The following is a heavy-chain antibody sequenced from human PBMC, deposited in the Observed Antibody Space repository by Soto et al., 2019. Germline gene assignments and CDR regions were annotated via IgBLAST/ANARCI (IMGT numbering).Heavy chain of an antibody. CDR2: IYYSGST. Sequence: SEALSLTCTVSGGSVSSGDYFWSWLRQSPGKRLEWIAYIYYSGSTNYNPSLKSRATISVDTSKSQVSLTLTSMTAADAALYYCARSPNYYYYGFDVWGQGTAVTVSS. D-gene: IGHD3-10*01. CDR3: ARSPNYYYYGFDV. J-gene: IGHJ6*02. CDR1: GGSVSSGDYF. V-gene: IGHV4-61*08.